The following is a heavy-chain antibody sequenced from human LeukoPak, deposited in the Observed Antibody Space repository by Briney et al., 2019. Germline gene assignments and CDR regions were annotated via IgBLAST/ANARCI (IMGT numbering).Heavy chain of an antibody. D-gene: IGHD1-26*01. CDR2: IYNSGYA. CDR3: ARQAVGGRVGTTIDH. Sequence: SETLSLTCTVSGGSISSSAYYWGWIRQPPGKGLDWIGNIYNSGYANYSPSLKSRVTISVDTSKNQFSLKLSSVTAADTAVYYCARQAVGGRVGTTIDHWGRGTLVTVSA. J-gene: IGHJ4*02. V-gene: IGHV4-39*01. CDR1: GGSISSSAYY.